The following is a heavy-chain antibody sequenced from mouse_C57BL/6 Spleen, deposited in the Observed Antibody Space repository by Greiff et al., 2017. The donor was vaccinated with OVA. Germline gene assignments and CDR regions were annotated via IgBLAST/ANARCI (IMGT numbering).Heavy chain of an antibody. J-gene: IGHJ2*01. V-gene: IGHV1-80*01. CDR3: ASCYGYDGNYFDY. CDR2: IYPGDGDT. Sequence: VHLVESGAELVKPGASVKISCKASGYAFSSYWMNWVKQRPGKGLEWIGQIYPGDGDTNYNGKFKGKATLTADKSSSTAYMQLSSLTSEDSAVYFCASCYGYDGNYFDYWGQGTTLTVSS. D-gene: IGHD2-2*01. CDR1: GYAFSSYW.